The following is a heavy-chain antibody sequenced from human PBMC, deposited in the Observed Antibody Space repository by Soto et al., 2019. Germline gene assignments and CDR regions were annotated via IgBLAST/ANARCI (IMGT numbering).Heavy chain of an antibody. CDR2: IIYSGST. CDR1: GGSFSGYY. CDR3: ARWGRGAYYYGMDV. Sequence: PSETLSLTCAVYGGSFSGYYWSWIRQPLGKGLEGIGEIIYSGSTNYNPSLKSRVTISVDTSKNQFSLKLSSVTAADTAVYYCARWGRGAYYYGMDVWGQGTTVTVS. V-gene: IGHV4-34*12. J-gene: IGHJ6*02. D-gene: IGHD3-16*01.